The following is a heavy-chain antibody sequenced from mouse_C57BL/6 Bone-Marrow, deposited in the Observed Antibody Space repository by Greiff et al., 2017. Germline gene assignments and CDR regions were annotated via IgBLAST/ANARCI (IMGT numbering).Heavy chain of an antibody. V-gene: IGHV1-72*01. D-gene: IGHD2-3*01. CDR1: GYTFTSYW. CDR3: ARSYDGYPWYFDV. J-gene: IGHJ1*03. Sequence: QVQLQQPGAELVKPGASVKLSCKASGYTFTSYWMHWVKQRPGRGLEWIGRIAPNSGGTKYNEKFKSKATLTVDKHSSTAYMQLSSLTSEDSAVYYCARSYDGYPWYFDVWGTGTTVTVSS. CDR2: IAPNSGGT.